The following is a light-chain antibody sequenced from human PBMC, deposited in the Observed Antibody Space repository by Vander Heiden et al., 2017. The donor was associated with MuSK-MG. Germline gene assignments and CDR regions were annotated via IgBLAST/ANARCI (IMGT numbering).Light chain of an antibody. Sequence: DIQMTQSPSSLSASVGDRVTITCRASQSISSSLNWYQQRPGKAPKLLLHAGSSLQSEIPSRFSDSESWAHFSLTISRLQPEDLATYYCQQGDSTPWTFGQGTKVEIK. J-gene: IGKJ1*01. CDR2: AGS. CDR1: QSISSS. CDR3: QQGDSTPWT. V-gene: IGKV1-39*01.